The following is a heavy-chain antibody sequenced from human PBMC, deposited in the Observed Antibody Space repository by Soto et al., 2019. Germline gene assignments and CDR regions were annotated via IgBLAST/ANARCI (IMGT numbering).Heavy chain of an antibody. J-gene: IGHJ5*02. D-gene: IGHD6-6*01. CDR1: ERSIRSFY. Sequence: TLPLTCSVAERSIRSFYRGWLRQPPGKGLEWIGYIYYSGSTNYNPSLKSRVTISVDTSKNQFSLKLSSVTAADTAVYYCARGGAARPYWFDPWGQGTLVTVS. V-gene: IGHV4-59*01. CDR2: IYYSGST. CDR3: ARGGAARPYWFDP.